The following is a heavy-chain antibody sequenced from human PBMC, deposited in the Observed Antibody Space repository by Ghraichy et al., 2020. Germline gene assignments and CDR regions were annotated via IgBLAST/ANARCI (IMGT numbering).Heavy chain of an antibody. J-gene: IGHJ4*02. D-gene: IGHD6-13*01. CDR1: GGTFSSYA. CDR3: ARPSGEQLAPYYFDY. V-gene: IGHV1-69*04. Sequence: SVKVSCKASGGTFSSYAISWVRQAPGQGLEWMGRIIPILGIANYAQKFQGRVTITADKSTSTAYMELSSLRSEDTAVYYCARPSGEQLAPYYFDYWGQGTLVTVSS. CDR2: IIPILGIA.